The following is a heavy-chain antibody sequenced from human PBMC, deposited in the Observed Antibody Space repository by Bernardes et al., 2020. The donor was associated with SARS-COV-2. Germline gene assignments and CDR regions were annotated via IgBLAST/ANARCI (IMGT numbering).Heavy chain of an antibody. CDR3: ARDPTVVGPDNPFDI. CDR1: GYTFTDYY. Sequence: SVKVSCKASGYTFTDYYVHWVRQAPGQGLECMAGINPDNGVTDNAPKFQDRISLTRDTSSRTIYMERSGLRSDDTAIYYCARDPTVVGPDNPFDIWGQGTIVTVSS. CDR2: INPDNGVT. J-gene: IGHJ3*02. V-gene: IGHV1-2*02.